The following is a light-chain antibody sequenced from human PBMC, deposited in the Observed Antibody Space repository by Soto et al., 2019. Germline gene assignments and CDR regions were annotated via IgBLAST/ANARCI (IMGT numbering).Light chain of an antibody. Sequence: EIVMTQSPATLSVSPGERATLSCRASQSVSTNLAWYQQKPGQSPRLLIYGTSTRATGVPARFSGGGSGTEFTLTINRLQSEDFAVYFCHQYNFWPTFGQGTKVEIK. V-gene: IGKV3-15*01. CDR1: QSVSTN. J-gene: IGKJ1*01. CDR2: GTS. CDR3: HQYNFWPT.